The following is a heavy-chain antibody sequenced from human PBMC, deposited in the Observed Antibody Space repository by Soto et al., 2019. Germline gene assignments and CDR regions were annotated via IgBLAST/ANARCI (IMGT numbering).Heavy chain of an antibody. V-gene: IGHV1-69*01. Sequence: QVQLVQSGAEVKKPGSSVKVSCTASGGTFNRYAISWVRQAPGQALEWMGGIIPIFGIGTDAQRFQGRVTITADESTGTAYMELSSLRSEDKGVYYCESSAITLFGVVSIPPHYYSEMDVWGQGTKVTGSS. CDR3: ESSAITLFGVVSIPPHYYSEMDV. J-gene: IGHJ6*02. CDR2: IIPIFGIG. CDR1: GGTFNRYA. D-gene: IGHD3-3*01.